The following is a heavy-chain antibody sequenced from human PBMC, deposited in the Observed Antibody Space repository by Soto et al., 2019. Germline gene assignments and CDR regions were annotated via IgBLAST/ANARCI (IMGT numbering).Heavy chain of an antibody. Sequence: SETLSLTCTVSGGSVSSGSYYWSWIRQPPGKGLEWIGYIYYSGSTNYNPSLKSRVTISVDTSKNQFPLKLSSVTAADTAVYYCARDLGIAVAGTYYFDYWGQGTLVTVSS. CDR3: ARDLGIAVAGTYYFDY. D-gene: IGHD6-19*01. J-gene: IGHJ4*02. V-gene: IGHV4-61*01. CDR1: GGSVSSGSYY. CDR2: IYYSGST.